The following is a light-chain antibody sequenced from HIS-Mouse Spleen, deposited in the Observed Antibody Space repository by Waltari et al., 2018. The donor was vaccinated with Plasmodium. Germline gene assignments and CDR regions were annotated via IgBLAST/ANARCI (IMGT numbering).Light chain of an antibody. CDR1: ALPKKY. J-gene: IGLJ3*02. Sequence: SYELTQPPSVSVSPGQTARITCPGDALPKKYAYWYQQKSGQAPALVIDEASKRPSGIPARFSGSSSGTMATLTISGAQVEDEADYYCYSTDSSGNHRVFGGGTKLTVL. CDR2: EAS. CDR3: YSTDSSGNHRV. V-gene: IGLV3-10*01.